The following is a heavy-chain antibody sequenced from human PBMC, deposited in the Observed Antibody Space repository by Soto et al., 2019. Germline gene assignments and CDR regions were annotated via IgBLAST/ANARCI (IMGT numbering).Heavy chain of an antibody. D-gene: IGHD3-10*01. CDR2: IYYLGST. CDR1: GGSMSEYF. V-gene: IGHV4-59*01. J-gene: IGHJ4*02. CDR3: ARDGYDGSGSPYPAY. Sequence: PSETLSLTCTVSGGSMSEYFWSWIRQSPGKGLERIGYIYYLGSTDYNPSLESRVTISVDTSKRQFSLKLSSVTVADTAVYYCARDGYDGSGSPYPAYWGPGTQVTVSS.